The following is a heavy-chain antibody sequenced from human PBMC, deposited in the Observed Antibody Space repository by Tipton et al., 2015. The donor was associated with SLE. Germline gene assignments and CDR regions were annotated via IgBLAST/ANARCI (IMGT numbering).Heavy chain of an antibody. V-gene: IGHV4-59*08. D-gene: IGHD6-19*01. CDR1: GGSISSHY. Sequence: TLSLTCTVSGGSISSHYWSWIRQPPGKGLEWIGYIYYSGSTNYNPSLKSRVTISLDTSKNQFSLNLSSVTAADTAVYYCARAIGAVAVYYWGQGTLVTVSS. CDR3: ARAIGAVAVYY. CDR2: IYYSGST. J-gene: IGHJ4*02.